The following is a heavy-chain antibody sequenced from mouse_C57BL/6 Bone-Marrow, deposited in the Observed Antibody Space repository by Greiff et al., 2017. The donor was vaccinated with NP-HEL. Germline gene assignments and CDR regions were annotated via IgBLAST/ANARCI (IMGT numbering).Heavy chain of an antibody. D-gene: IGHD2-5*01. CDR3: AGAYYSNFWYFDV. Sequence: QVQLKESGPGLVKPSQSLFLTCSITGFPITSGYYWIWIRQSPGKPLEWMGYITHSGETFYNPSLQSPISITRETSKNQFFLQLNSVTTEDTAMYYCAGAYYSNFWYFDVWGTGTTVTVSS. J-gene: IGHJ1*03. CDR2: ITHSGET. CDR1: GFPITSGYY. V-gene: IGHV12-3*01.